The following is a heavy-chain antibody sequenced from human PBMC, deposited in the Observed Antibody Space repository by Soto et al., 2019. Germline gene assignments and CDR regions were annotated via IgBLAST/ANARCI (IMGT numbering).Heavy chain of an antibody. CDR1: GGSISSSSYY. CDR2: IYYSGRA. D-gene: IGHD3-22*01. CDR3: ARHGMAYYDSSGYYYSPYYFDY. Sequence: QLQLQESGPGLVKPSETLSLTCTVSGGSISSSSYYWGWIRQPPVKGLEWIGSIYYSGRAYYHPSPNSRVTISVDTYTTQFSLKLSAATAADTAVYYCARHGMAYYDSSGYYYSPYYFDYWGQGTLVTVSS. J-gene: IGHJ4*02. V-gene: IGHV4-39*01.